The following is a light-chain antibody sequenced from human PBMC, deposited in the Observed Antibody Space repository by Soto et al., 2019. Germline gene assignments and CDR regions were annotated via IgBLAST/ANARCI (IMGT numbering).Light chain of an antibody. Sequence: QSVLTQPASVSGSPGQSITISCTGTSNDVGGFNYVSWYQQHPGKAPKLMIYEVSNRPSGDSNRFSGSKSGNTASLTISGLQAEDEADYYCSSYTSINTVVFGGGTKLTVL. V-gene: IGLV2-14*01. CDR3: SSYTSINTVV. CDR1: SNDVGGFNY. J-gene: IGLJ3*02. CDR2: EVS.